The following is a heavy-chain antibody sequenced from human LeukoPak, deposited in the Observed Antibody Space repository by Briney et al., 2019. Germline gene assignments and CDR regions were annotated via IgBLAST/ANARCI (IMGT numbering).Heavy chain of an antibody. Sequence: GGSLRLSCAASGFTFSSYAMHWVRQAPGEGLEWVAVISYDGSNKYYADSVKGRFTISRDNSKNTLYLQMNSLRAEDTAVYYCARTLDSSSYDDAFDIWGQGTMVTVSS. D-gene: IGHD6-6*01. CDR3: ARTLDSSSYDDAFDI. J-gene: IGHJ3*02. V-gene: IGHV3-30-3*01. CDR2: ISYDGSNK. CDR1: GFTFSSYA.